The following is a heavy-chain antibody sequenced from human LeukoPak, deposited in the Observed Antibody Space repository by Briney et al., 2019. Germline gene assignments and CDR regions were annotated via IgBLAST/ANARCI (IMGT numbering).Heavy chain of an antibody. CDR3: AAGAFTRGEHDF. Sequence: PSQTLFLTCTVSGTSISSDTYYWNWVRQTPGRGLEWIGCIYDSGTTYYNPSLESRITMAMDTSKNQFSLKLTSLTAPDTAVYYCAAGAFTRGEHDFWGQGTLVTVFS. CDR1: GTSISSDTYY. D-gene: IGHD1/OR15-1a*01. J-gene: IGHJ4*02. CDR2: IYDSGTT. V-gene: IGHV4-30-4*01.